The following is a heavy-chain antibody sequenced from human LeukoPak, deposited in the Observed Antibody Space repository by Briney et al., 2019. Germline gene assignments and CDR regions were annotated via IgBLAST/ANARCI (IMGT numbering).Heavy chain of an antibody. CDR2: ISSSSSYI. V-gene: IGHV3-21*01. CDR1: GFTFSSYS. CDR3: ASPDNYYGSGSYMI. J-gene: IGHJ4*02. Sequence: GGSLRLSCAASGFTFSSYSMNWVRQAPGKGLEWVSSISSSSSYIYYADSVKGRFTISRDNAKNSLYLQMNSLRAEDTAVYYCASPDNYYGSGSYMIWGQGTLVTVSS. D-gene: IGHD3-10*01.